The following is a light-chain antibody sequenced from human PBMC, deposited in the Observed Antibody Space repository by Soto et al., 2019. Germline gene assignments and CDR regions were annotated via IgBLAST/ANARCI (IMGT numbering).Light chain of an antibody. CDR3: QQYNSYSPWT. Sequence: DRHMTQSPSTLAASVGDRFTSTCRSSQSISSWLAWYQQKPGKAPKLLIYDASSLESGVPSRFSGSGSGTEFTLTISSLQPDDFATYYCQQYNSYSPWTFGQGTKVDIK. CDR2: DAS. J-gene: IGKJ1*01. V-gene: IGKV1-5*01. CDR1: QSISSW.